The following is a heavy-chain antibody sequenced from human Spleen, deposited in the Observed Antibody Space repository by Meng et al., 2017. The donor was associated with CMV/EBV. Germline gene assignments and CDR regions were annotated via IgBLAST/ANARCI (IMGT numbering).Heavy chain of an antibody. CDR2: ISAGGSTI. Sequence: GESLKISCAASGFTFSSYEMNWVRQAPGKGLEWVSYISAGGSTIYYADSVKGRFTISRDNAKNSLYLQMNSLRAEDTAVYYCARVPLSIVGATHAFDIWGQGTLVTVSS. D-gene: IGHD1-26*01. CDR1: GFTFSSYE. J-gene: IGHJ3*02. V-gene: IGHV3-48*03. CDR3: ARVPLSIVGATHAFDI.